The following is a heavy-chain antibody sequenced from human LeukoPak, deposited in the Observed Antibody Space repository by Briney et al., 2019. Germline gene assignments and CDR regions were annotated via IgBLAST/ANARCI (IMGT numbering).Heavy chain of an antibody. Sequence: SETLSLTCTVSGGSISSNYWSWIRQPPGKGLEWIGEINHSGSTNYNPSLKSRVTISVDTSKNQFSLKLSSVTAADTAVYYCARNYDSSGYYYVWRPVGAFDIWGQGTMVTVSS. CDR3: ARNYDSSGYYYVWRPVGAFDI. J-gene: IGHJ3*02. D-gene: IGHD3-22*01. CDR1: GGSISSNY. V-gene: IGHV4-34*01. CDR2: INHSGST.